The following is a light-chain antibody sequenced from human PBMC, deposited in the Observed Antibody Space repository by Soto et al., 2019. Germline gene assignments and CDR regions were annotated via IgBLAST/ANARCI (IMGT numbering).Light chain of an antibody. CDR3: QQHRSYSLT. CDR2: DAT. J-gene: IGKJ4*02. Sequence: DILMTQSPSTLSASPGERVTISCRASQSISSCLAWYQQKPGQAPNLLIYDATSRDSGVPPRFSGSGSGTEFTLTISSLQPDDFATYYCQQHRSYSLTFGGGTKVEIK. CDR1: QSISSC. V-gene: IGKV1-5*01.